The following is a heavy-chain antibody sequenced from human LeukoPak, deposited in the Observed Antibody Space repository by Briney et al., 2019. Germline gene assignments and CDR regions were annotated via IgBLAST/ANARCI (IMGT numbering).Heavy chain of an antibody. V-gene: IGHV3-15*07. CDR2: IRSNSDGGTI. D-gene: IGHD3-22*01. Sequence: SGGSLRLSCATSGFTFSNAWMNWVRQAPGKGLEWVGRIRSNSDGGTIDYAAPVKGRFTLSRDDSKTTLYLQMNSLQTEDTAVYYCATDFYDSTWGQGTLVTVSS. CDR1: GFTFSNAW. J-gene: IGHJ5*02. CDR3: ATDFYDST.